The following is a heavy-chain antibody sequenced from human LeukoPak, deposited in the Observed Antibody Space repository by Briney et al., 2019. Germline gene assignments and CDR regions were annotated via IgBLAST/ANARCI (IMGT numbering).Heavy chain of an antibody. J-gene: IGHJ4*02. CDR3: ARHVHVSMIVVILSDYFDY. D-gene: IGHD3-22*01. V-gene: IGHV4-4*02. CDR2: INHSGST. Sequence: PSETLSLTCAVSGGSISSSNWWSWVRQPPGKGLEWIGEINHSGSTNYNPSLKSRVTISADTSKNQFSLRLTSVTAADTAVYYCARHVHVSMIVVILSDYFDYWGRGTLVSVSS. CDR1: GGSISSSNW.